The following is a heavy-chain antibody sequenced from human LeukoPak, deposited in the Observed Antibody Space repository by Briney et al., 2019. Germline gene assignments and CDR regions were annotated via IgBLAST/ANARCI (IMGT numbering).Heavy chain of an antibody. CDR1: GGTFSSYA. D-gene: IGHD3-9*01. CDR2: MNPNSGNT. CDR3: ARGVSSYDILTGYTYYFDY. Sequence: ASVTVSCKASGGTFSSYAISWVRQAPGQGLEWMGWMNPNSGNTGYAQKFQGRVTMTRNTSISTAYMELGSLRSEDTAVYYCARGVSSYDILTGYTYYFDYWGQGTLVTVSS. J-gene: IGHJ4*02. V-gene: IGHV1-8*02.